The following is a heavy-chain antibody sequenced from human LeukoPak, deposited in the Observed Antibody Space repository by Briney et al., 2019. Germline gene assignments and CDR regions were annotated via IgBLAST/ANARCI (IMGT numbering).Heavy chain of an antibody. Sequence: SVKVSCKASGGTFSSYAISWVRQAPGQGLEWMGGVIPIFGTANYAQKFQGRVTITTDESTSTAYMELSSLRSEDTAVYYCARDHYYDSSGYGYWGQGTLVTVSS. CDR3: ARDHYYDSSGYGY. CDR1: GGTFSSYA. CDR2: VIPIFGTA. V-gene: IGHV1-69*05. D-gene: IGHD3-22*01. J-gene: IGHJ4*02.